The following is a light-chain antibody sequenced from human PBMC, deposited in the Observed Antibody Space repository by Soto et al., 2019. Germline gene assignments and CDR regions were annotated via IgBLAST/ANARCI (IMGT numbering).Light chain of an antibody. J-gene: IGKJ1*01. V-gene: IGKV1-5*01. CDR3: QQYNSYSPT. Sequence: DIQMTQSPSTLSASVGDRVTITCRASQSINIWLAWYQQKPGKAPKLLVYDASTLQSGVTSRFSGGGSGTEFTLIISGLQPGDSATYYCQQYNSYSPTFGQGTKVE. CDR2: DAS. CDR1: QSINIW.